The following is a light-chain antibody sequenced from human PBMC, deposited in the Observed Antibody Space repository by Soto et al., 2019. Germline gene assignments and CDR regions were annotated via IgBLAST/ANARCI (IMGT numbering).Light chain of an antibody. V-gene: IGKV3-20*01. CDR1: QSVSSSY. J-gene: IGKJ3*01. CDR3: QHYGSSLLFT. CDR2: GAS. Sequence: EIVLTQSPGTPSLSPGERATLSCRASQSVSSSYLAWYQQKPGQAPRLLIYGASSRATGIPDRFSGSGSGTDFTLTISRLEPEDFAVYYCQHYGSSLLFTFGPGTKWISN.